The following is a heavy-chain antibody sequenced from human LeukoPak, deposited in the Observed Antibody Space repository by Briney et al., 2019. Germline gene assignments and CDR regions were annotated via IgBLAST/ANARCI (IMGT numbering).Heavy chain of an antibody. V-gene: IGHV3-23*01. J-gene: IGHJ6*03. CDR2: ISGSGGST. CDR3: AKLGGFIAPAGPYMDV. Sequence: GGSLRLSCAASGFTFTTYDMSWVRQAPGKGLEWVSAISGSGGSTDYADSVKGRFTISRDNSKNTLFLQMSSLRAEDTAVYYCAKLGGFIAPAGPYMDVWGKGTTVTVSS. D-gene: IGHD6-13*01. CDR1: GFTFTTYD.